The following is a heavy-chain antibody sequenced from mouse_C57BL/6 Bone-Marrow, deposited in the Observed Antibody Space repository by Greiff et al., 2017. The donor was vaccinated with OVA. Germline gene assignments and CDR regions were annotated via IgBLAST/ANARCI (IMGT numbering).Heavy chain of an antibody. CDR2: IDPEDGET. CDR3: ASGRLRQAWFAY. D-gene: IGHD2-4*01. Sequence: EVKLMESGAELVKPGASVKLSCTASGFNIKDYYMHWVKQRTEQGLEWIGRIDPEDGETKYAPKFQGKATITADTSSNTAYLQLSSLTSEDTAVYYCASGRLRQAWFAYWGQGTLVTVSA. CDR1: GFNIKDYY. V-gene: IGHV14-2*01. J-gene: IGHJ3*01.